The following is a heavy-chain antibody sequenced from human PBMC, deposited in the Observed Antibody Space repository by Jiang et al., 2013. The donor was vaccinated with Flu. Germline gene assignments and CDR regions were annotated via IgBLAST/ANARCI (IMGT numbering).Heavy chain of an antibody. V-gene: IGHV3-33*05. Sequence: QLVESGGGVVQPGRSLRLSCAASGFAFSGYAMNWVRQAPGKGMEWVALISWDSSVKDYADSVKGRFTVSRDNSNDMMYLQMNSLVVEDTAVYFCARDSFGEWTWGQGTLVVVSS. CDR3: ARDSFGEWT. J-gene: IGHJ5*02. CDR2: ISWDSSVK. CDR1: GFAFSGYA. D-gene: IGHD3-10*01.